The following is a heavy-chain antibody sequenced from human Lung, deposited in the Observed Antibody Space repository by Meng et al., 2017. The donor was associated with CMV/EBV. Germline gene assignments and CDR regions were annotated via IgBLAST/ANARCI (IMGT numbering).Heavy chain of an antibody. D-gene: IGHD2-15*01. CDR2: FFDTGTS. Sequence: QESSRRLGKPSEHLSPTCHFSGDFRCNGWTYYWSWLRQRPGKGLEWIATFFDTGTSYYNPSFGSRVTISGDTSKNEFSLRLRSVNAADTAVYFCARDGGATSFDNWGQGILVTASS. J-gene: IGHJ4*02. CDR3: ARDGGATSFDN. V-gene: IGHV4-39*07. CDR1: GDFRCNGWTYY.